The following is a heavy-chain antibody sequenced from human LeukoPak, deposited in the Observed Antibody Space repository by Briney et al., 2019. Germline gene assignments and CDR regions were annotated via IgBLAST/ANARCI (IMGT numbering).Heavy chain of an antibody. Sequence: ASVKVSCKASGYTFTSYGISWVRQAPGQGLEWMGWISAYNGNTNYAQKLQGRVTMTTDTSTGTAYMELRSLRSDDTAVYYCARGHVGVPAAIRVDHMDVWGKGTTVTVSS. CDR2: ISAYNGNT. D-gene: IGHD2-2*01. CDR3: ARGHVGVPAAIRVDHMDV. V-gene: IGHV1-18*01. CDR1: GYTFTSYG. J-gene: IGHJ6*03.